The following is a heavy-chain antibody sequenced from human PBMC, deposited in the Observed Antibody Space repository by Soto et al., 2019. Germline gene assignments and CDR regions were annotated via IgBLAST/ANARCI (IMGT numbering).Heavy chain of an antibody. Sequence: ETLSLTCPVSGVSISSHYWSWVRQAPGKGLEWIGHIYYRGSTSYNPSLRSRSTISADTSNNQFSLKLNSVTTADTAVYYCARDGREASGMDVWGQGTKVTVSS. J-gene: IGHJ6*02. CDR2: IYYRGST. D-gene: IGHD1-26*01. V-gene: IGHV4-59*11. CDR1: GVSISSHY. CDR3: ARDGREASGMDV.